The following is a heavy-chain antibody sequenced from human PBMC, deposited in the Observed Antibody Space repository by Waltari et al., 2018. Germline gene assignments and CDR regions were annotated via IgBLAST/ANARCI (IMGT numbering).Heavy chain of an antibody. CDR3: ARGKFTAFDI. CDR2: TYYRPQWRN. J-gene: IGHJ3*02. CDR1: GDSLFTTSVA. Sequence: QVQLQQSGPGLVKPSQTLSLTCAVSGDSLFTTSVAWNWIRQSPSRGLEWLGRTYYRPQWRNDYALSVKGRITVNPDTSKNHFSLQLDSVTPDDTAVYYCARGKFTAFDIWGQGTMVTVSS. V-gene: IGHV6-1*01.